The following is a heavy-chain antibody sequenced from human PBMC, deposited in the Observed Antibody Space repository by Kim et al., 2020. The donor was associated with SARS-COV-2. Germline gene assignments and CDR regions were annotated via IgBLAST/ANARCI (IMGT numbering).Heavy chain of an antibody. Sequence: ASVKVSCKASGYTFTSYAMNWVRQAPGQGLEWMGWINTNTGNPTYAQGFTGRFVFSLDTSVSTAYLQISSLKAEDTAVYYCASSYGGYGYYYYYMDVWGKGTTVTVSS. J-gene: IGHJ6*03. V-gene: IGHV7-4-1*02. CDR2: INTNTGNP. CDR3: ASSYGGYGYYYYYMDV. D-gene: IGHD5-12*01. CDR1: GYTFTSYA.